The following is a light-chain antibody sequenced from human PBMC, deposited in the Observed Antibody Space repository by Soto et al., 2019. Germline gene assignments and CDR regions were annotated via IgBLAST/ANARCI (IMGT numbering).Light chain of an antibody. J-gene: IGKJ1*01. CDR2: AAS. CDR1: QSISSY. V-gene: IGKV1-39*01. Sequence: DIQMTQSPASLSSSEGYRVTITFRASQSISSYLNWYQQKPGKAPKVLIYAASSLQSGIPSRFSGSGSGTEFTLTISNLQSEDFAVYHCQQYDKWPRTFGQGTKVDIK. CDR3: QQYDKWPRT.